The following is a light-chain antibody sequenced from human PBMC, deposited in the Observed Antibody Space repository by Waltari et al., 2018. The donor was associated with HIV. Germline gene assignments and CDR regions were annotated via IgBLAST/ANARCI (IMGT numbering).Light chain of an antibody. CDR3: LLSSGGAWV. CDR2: GET. V-gene: IGLV7-43*01. CDR1: PWAITISNS. Sequence: QTVVTQEPSLTAPPGGSVPITCASSPWAITISNSPGRVQQNTGNAHRAVIHGETSKYPWTPARLSGSRLGGIAALTRSGVQREDEADYYCLLSSGGAWVFGGGTKLTVL. J-gene: IGLJ3*02.